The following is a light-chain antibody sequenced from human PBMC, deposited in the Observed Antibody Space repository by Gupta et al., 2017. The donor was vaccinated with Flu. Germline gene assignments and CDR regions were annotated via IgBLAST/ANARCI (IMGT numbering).Light chain of an antibody. V-gene: IGKV1-39*01. CDR1: QSISSY. CDR3: QQSYTTPRT. CDR2: AAS. J-gene: IGKJ1*01. Sequence: DIQMTQSPSSLSASVGDRVTITCRASQSISSYLNWYQQKPGKAPKLLIYAASSLRSGVTSRFSGSGSGTDFTLTISSLQPEDFATYYGQQSYTTPRTFGQGTKVEIK.